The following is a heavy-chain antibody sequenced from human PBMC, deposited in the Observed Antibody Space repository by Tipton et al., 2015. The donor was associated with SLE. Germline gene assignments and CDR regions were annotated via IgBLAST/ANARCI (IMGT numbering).Heavy chain of an antibody. CDR2: IYHSGST. D-gene: IGHD3-9*01. V-gene: IGHV4-39*07. CDR3: ARDPLRWYDILTGYPFDY. J-gene: IGHJ4*02. CDR1: GGSISSSRYY. Sequence: TLSLTCTVSGGSISSSRYYWGWIRQPPGKGLEWIGSIYHSGSTYYNPSLKSRVTISVDTSKNQFSLKLSSVTAADTAVYYCARDPLRWYDILTGYPFDYWGQGTLVTVSS.